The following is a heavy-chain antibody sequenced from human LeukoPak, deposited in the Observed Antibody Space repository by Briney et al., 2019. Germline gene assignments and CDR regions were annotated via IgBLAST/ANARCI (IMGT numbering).Heavy chain of an antibody. J-gene: IGHJ4*02. Sequence: ASVKVSCKASGYTFTRYGMSWVRQAPGQGLEWMGWISGSNGNTNYAQKLQGRVTMTTDTSTGTAYMELRSLRSEDTAVYFCARVGITAATADYWGQGTLVTVSS. CDR2: ISGSNGNT. V-gene: IGHV1-18*01. D-gene: IGHD6-25*01. CDR3: ARVGITAATADY. CDR1: GYTFTRYG.